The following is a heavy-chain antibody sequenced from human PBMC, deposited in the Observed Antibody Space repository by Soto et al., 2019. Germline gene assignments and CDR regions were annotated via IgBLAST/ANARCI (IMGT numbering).Heavy chain of an antibody. V-gene: IGHV4-39*01. J-gene: IGHJ4*02. CDR2: IYYSGST. Sequence: QLQLQESGPGLVKPSETLSLTCTVSGGSISSSSYYWGWIRQPPGKGLEWIGSIYYSGSTYYNPSLKSRVTISVDTSKNQFSLKPSSVTAADTAVYYCARGYCSGGSCYVFDYWGQGTLVTVSS. D-gene: IGHD2-15*01. CDR3: ARGYCSGGSCYVFDY. CDR1: GGSISSSSYY.